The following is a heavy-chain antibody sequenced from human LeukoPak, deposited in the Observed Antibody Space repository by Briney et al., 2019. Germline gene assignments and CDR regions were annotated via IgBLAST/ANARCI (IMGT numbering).Heavy chain of an antibody. V-gene: IGHV3-23*01. CDR2: ISGSGGST. J-gene: IGHJ4*02. CDR1: GFTFSSYA. CDR3: AKDGYGSYEWDY. D-gene: IGHD1-26*01. Sequence: PGGSLRLSCAASGFTFSSYAMSWVRQAPGKGLEWVSTISGSGGSTYYAGSVKGRFTISRDNSKNTLYLQMNSLRAEDTAVYYCAKDGYGSYEWDYWGQGTLVTVSS.